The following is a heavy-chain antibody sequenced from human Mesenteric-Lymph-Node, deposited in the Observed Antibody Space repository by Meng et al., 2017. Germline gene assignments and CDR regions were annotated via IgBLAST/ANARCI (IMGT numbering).Heavy chain of an antibody. Sequence: ASVKVSCTASGYTFSNYPINWVRQAPGQGLEWMGWINTNTGNPTYAQGFTGRFVFSLETSVNTAYLQIGGLKAEDTAVYYCATGSPILGSTFDYWGQGSLVTVSS. CDR3: ATGSPILGSTFDY. V-gene: IGHV7-4-1*01. J-gene: IGHJ4*02. D-gene: IGHD3-16*01. CDR2: INTNTGNP. CDR1: GYTFSNYP.